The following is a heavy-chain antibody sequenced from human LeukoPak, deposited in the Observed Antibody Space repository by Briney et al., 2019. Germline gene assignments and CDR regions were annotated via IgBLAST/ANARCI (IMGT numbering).Heavy chain of an antibody. CDR3: ARDQGDRGVLYYYYYYMDV. CDR1: GYTFTSYD. J-gene: IGHJ6*03. Sequence: GASVKVSCKASGYTFTSYDINWVRQATGQGLEWMGWINPNSGDTNYAQNFQGRVTMTRDTSITTVYMELSRLTSDDTAVFYCARDQGDRGVLYYYYYYMDVWGKGTTVTVSS. V-gene: IGHV1-2*02. D-gene: IGHD3-10*01. CDR2: INPNSGDT.